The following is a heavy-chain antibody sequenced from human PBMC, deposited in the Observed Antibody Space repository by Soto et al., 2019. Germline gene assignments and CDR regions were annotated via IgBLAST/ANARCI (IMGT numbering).Heavy chain of an antibody. V-gene: IGHV3-23*01. CDR2: ISGSGFAK. CDR3: ARDQDTVCGVVIRGSAMDV. D-gene: IGHD3-3*01. Sequence: EVQLLESGGGLVQPGESLRLSCVASGFTFNSHSMSWVRQSPGKGLEWVAGISGSGFAKYYAVSVRGRFNISRDNVKNTLFLEMNSLRAEDTAVYYCARDQDTVCGVVIRGSAMDVWGQGTTVTVSS. J-gene: IGHJ6*02. CDR1: GFTFNSHS.